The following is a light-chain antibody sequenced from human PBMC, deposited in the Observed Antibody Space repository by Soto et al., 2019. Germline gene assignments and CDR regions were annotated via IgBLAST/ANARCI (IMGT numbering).Light chain of an antibody. CDR3: QQFISYPPG. CDR2: AAS. CDR1: QGISTF. J-gene: IGKJ3*01. V-gene: IGKV1-9*01. Sequence: DIQLTQSPSFLSASVGDRVTITCRASQGISTFLAWYQQRPGKAPKLLIYAASALQSGVPSRFSGTGSVTEFTLTISSLQPEDFATYYCQQFISYPPGVGPGTKVDIK.